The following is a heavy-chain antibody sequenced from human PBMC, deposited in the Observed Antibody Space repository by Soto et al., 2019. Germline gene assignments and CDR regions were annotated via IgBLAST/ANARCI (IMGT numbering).Heavy chain of an antibody. CDR2: IYPGDSDT. V-gene: IGHV5-51*01. J-gene: IGHJ6*02. CDR1: GDSFTSYW. D-gene: IGHD6-13*01. Sequence: GESLKIYCKGSGDSFTSYWIGWVRQMPGKGLEWMGIIYPGDSDTRYSPSFQGQVTISADKSISTAYLQWSSLKASDTAMYYCARHSSSAAAGTNYYYGMDVWGQGTTVTVSS. CDR3: ARHSSSAAAGTNYYYGMDV.